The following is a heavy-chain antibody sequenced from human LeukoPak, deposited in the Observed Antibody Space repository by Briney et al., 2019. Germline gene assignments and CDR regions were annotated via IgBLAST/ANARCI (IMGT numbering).Heavy chain of an antibody. D-gene: IGHD2-15*01. V-gene: IGHV3-23*01. Sequence: GGSLRLSCAASGFTFSSYAMSWVRQAPGKGLEWVSAISGSGGSTYYADSVKGRFTISRDNFKNTLYLQMNSLRAEDTAVYYCAKDSGYCSGGSCYKNYWGQGTLVTVSS. J-gene: IGHJ4*02. CDR3: AKDSGYCSGGSCYKNY. CDR1: GFTFSSYA. CDR2: ISGSGGST.